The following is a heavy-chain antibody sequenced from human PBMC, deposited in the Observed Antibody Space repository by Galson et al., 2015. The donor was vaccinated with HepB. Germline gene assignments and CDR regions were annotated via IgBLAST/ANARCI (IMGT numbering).Heavy chain of an antibody. CDR3: VKMGVAVAAYFDV. D-gene: IGHD2-15*01. V-gene: IGHV3-23*01. Sequence: SLRLSCAASGFTFDNYAMSWVRQAPGKGLEWLASISPSDSATFYADSVKGRSTISSDKSKNFLFLELVSLRADDTAIYYCVKMGVAVAAYFDVWGPGTLVTVSS. J-gene: IGHJ4*02. CDR1: GFTFDNYA. CDR2: ISPSDSAT.